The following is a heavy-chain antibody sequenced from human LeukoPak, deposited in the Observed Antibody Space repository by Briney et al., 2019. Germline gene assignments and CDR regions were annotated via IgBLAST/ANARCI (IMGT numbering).Heavy chain of an antibody. CDR1: GYTFTSYG. CDR3: ARVYDILTGYLPYYYYYMDV. D-gene: IGHD3-9*01. J-gene: IGHJ6*03. V-gene: IGHV1-18*01. Sequence: GASVKVSCKASGYTFTSYGISWVREAPGQGLEWMGWISAYNGNRNYAQKLQGRVTMTTDTSTSTAYMELRSLRSDDTAVYYCARVYDILTGYLPYYYYYMDVWGRGTTVTVSS. CDR2: ISAYNGNR.